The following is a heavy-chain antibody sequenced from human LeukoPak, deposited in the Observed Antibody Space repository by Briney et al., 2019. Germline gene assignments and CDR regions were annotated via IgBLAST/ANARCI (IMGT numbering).Heavy chain of an antibody. CDR3: AREMSPTDPFFDY. CDR1: GYTFTGYY. V-gene: IGHV1-2*02. J-gene: IGHJ4*02. CDR2: INPNSGGT. Sequence: ASVKVSCKASGYTFTGYYMHWVRQAPGQGLEWMGWINPNSGGTNYAQKFQGRVTMTRDTSISAVYMELSRLTSDDTAVYYCAREMSPTDPFFDYWGQGTSVTVSS.